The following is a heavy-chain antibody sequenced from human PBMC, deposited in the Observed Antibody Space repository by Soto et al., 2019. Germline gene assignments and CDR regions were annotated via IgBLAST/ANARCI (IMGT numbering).Heavy chain of an antibody. V-gene: IGHV3-66*01. CDR1: GFTVSSSY. J-gene: IGHJ5*02. CDR2: IYSGGST. D-gene: IGHD5-12*01. Sequence: PGGSLRLSCAASGFTVSSSYMNWVRQAPGKGLEWIRVIYSGGSTYYADSVKGRFTISRDISQNTLYLQMNSLTAGDTALYYCTRVDSGWSLDPWGQGTLVTFSS. CDR3: TRVDSGWSLDP.